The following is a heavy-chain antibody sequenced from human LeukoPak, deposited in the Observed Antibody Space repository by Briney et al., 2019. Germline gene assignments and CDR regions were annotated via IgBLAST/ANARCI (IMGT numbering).Heavy chain of an antibody. CDR3: ARDGGYSGSYYSAFDI. V-gene: IGHV4-59*01. J-gene: IGHJ3*02. CDR2: IYYSGST. CDR1: GGSISSYY. D-gene: IGHD1-26*01. Sequence: SETLSLTCTVSGGSISSYYWSWIRQPPGKGLEWIGYIYYSGSTNYNPSLKSRVTISVDTSKNQFCLKLSSVTAADTAVYYCARDGGYSGSYYSAFDIWGQGTMVTVSS.